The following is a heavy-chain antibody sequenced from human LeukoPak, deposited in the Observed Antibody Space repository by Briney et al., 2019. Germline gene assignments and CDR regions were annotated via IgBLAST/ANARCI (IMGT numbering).Heavy chain of an antibody. Sequence: SETLSLTCAVSGYSISSGYYWGWIRQPPWKGLEWIGSIYHSGSTYYNPSLKSRVTISVDTSKNQFSLKLSSVTAADTAVYYCARGQRNPDYWGQGTLVTVSS. J-gene: IGHJ4*02. CDR1: GYSISSGYY. CDR2: IYHSGST. CDR3: ARGQRNPDY. V-gene: IGHV4-38-2*01. D-gene: IGHD6-25*01.